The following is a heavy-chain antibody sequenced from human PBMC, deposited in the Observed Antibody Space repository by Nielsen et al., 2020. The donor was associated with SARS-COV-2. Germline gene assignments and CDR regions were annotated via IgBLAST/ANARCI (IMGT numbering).Heavy chain of an antibody. V-gene: IGHV1-18*04. Sequence: ASVKDSCKASGYTFTAYGISWVRQAPGQGLERMGWISAFNGNTNYAQKFRGRVTLTTDTSTSTAYMELRSLTSDDAAVYYCARHERRNWNDIDYWGQGTLITVAS. D-gene: IGHD1-1*01. CDR2: ISAFNGNT. J-gene: IGHJ4*02. CDR1: GYTFTAYG. CDR3: ARHERRNWNDIDY.